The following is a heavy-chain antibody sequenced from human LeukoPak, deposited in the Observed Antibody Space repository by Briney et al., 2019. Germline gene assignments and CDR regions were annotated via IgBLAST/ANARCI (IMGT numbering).Heavy chain of an antibody. V-gene: IGHV6-1*01. CDR2: TYYRSKWYN. D-gene: IGHD5-18*01. Sequence: SQTLSLTSAISGDSVSANSGTWNWIRQSPSRGLEWLGRTYYRSKWYNDYAVSVKSRITINPDTSKNQFSLQLNSVTPEDTAVYYCTRAGSYGYYWYFDLWGRGTLVTVSS. J-gene: IGHJ2*01. CDR3: TRAGSYGYYWYFDL. CDR1: GDSVSANSGT.